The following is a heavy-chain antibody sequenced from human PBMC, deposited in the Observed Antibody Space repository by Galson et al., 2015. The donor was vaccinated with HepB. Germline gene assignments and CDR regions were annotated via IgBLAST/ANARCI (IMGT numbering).Heavy chain of an antibody. CDR3: ASTGKDSSSAPFDY. V-gene: IGHV1-2*04. CDR2: INPNGGGT. D-gene: IGHD6-6*01. Sequence: SVKVSCKASGYTFTGYYMHWVRQAPGQGLEWMGWINPNGGGTNYAQKFQGWVTMTRDTSISTAYMELSRLRSDDTAVYYCASTGKDSSSAPFDYWGQGTLVTVSS. CDR1: GYTFTGYY. J-gene: IGHJ4*02.